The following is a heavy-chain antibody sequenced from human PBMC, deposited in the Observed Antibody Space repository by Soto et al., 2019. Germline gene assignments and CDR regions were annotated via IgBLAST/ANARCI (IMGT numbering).Heavy chain of an antibody. Sequence: EVQLLESGGGLVQPGESLRLSCAASGFTFSSYAMSWVRQAPGKGLEWVSVISGSDDSTYYADSVKGRVTISRDNSKNTLYLQMTSLRDEDRAVYYCAQRSSSFTFDYWGQGTLVTVSS. CDR2: ISGSDDST. CDR1: GFTFSSYA. CDR3: AQRSSSFTFDY. J-gene: IGHJ4*02. V-gene: IGHV3-23*01. D-gene: IGHD6-6*01.